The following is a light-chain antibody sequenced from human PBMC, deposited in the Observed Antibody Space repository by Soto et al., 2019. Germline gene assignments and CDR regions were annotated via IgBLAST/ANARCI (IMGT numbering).Light chain of an antibody. V-gene: IGLV2-14*03. CDR2: DVA. Sequence: QSVLTQPASVSGSPGQSITISCTGTSSDIGGYNFVSWYQQHPCNAPNLIIYDVASRPSGVSDRFSGSKSGNAASLTISGLQAEDEALYYCNSYTTSGAIVFGGGTKLTVL. CDR1: SSDIGGYNF. CDR3: NSYTTSGAIV. J-gene: IGLJ3*02.